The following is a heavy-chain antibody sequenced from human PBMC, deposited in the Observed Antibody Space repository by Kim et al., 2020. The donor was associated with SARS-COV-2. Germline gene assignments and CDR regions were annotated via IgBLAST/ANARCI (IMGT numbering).Heavy chain of an antibody. CDR3: AKVFSGFIAAAGNDAFDI. J-gene: IGHJ3*02. Sequence: KGRFTISRDNSKNTLYLQMNSLRAEDTAVYYCAKVFSGFIAAAGNDAFDIWGQGTMVTVSS. D-gene: IGHD6-13*01. V-gene: IGHV3-23*01.